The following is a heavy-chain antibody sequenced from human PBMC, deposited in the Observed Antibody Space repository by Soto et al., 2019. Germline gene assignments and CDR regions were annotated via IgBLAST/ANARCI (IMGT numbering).Heavy chain of an antibody. D-gene: IGHD1-20*01. CDR3: ARELITATYFDY. V-gene: IGHV4-30-2*01. CDR1: GGSISTGGYS. CDR2: IYHSGST. J-gene: IGHJ4*02. Sequence: QLQLQESGSGLVKPSQTLSLTCAVSGGSISTGGYSWSWIRQPPGKGLEWIGYIYHSGSTYYNPSLKSRVTISVDRSKNQISLRLSSVTAADTAVYYCARELITATYFDYWGQGTLVTVSS.